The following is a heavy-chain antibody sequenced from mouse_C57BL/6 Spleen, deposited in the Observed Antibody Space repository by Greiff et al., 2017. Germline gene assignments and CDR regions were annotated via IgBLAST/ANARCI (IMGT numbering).Heavy chain of an antibody. J-gene: IGHJ4*01. Sequence: QVQLQQPGAELVMPGASVKLSCKASGYTFTSYWMHWVKQRPGQGLEWIGEIDPSDSYTNYNQKFKGKSTLTVDKSSSTAYMQLSSLTSEDSAVYYCARARYDPYGVDYAMDYWGQGTSVTVSS. V-gene: IGHV1-69*01. CDR2: IDPSDSYT. CDR3: ARARYDPYGVDYAMDY. D-gene: IGHD2-14*01. CDR1: GYTFTSYW.